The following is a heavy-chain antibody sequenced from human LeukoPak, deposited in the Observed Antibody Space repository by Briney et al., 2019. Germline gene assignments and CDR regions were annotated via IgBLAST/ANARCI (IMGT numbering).Heavy chain of an antibody. D-gene: IGHD2-2*02. V-gene: IGHV3-33*01. CDR1: GLAFNSYG. Sequence: GGSLRLSCAASGLAFNSYGMHWVRQAPGKGLEWVALIWYDGSNKYYADSVKGRFTISRDNSKNTLDLQMNNLRAEDTAVYYCVRGAYCSSNSCYTYYYGMDVWGQGTTVTVSS. J-gene: IGHJ6*02. CDR2: IWYDGSNK. CDR3: VRGAYCSSNSCYTYYYGMDV.